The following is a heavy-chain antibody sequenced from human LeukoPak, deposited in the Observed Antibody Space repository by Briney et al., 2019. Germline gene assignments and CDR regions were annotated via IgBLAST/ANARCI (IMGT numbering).Heavy chain of an antibody. CDR3: TTEFSDYGDYQNY. D-gene: IGHD4-17*01. CDR1: GSTFSNAW. CDR2: IKSKTDGGTT. V-gene: IGHV3-15*01. J-gene: IGHJ4*02. Sequence: PGGSLRLSCAASGSTFSNAWMSWVRQAPGKGPEWVGRIKSKTDGGTTDYAAPVKGRFTISRDDSKNTLYLQMNSLKTEDTAVYYCTTEFSDYGDYQNYWGQGTLVTVSS.